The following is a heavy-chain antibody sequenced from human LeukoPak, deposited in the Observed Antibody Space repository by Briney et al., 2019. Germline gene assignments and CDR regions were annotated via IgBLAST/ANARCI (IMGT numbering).Heavy chain of an antibody. CDR1: GGSISNGGHY. Sequence: PSETLSLTCTVSGGSISNGGHYWSWIRQHPGKGLEWIGFLYYSGSIYYNPSFKSRVTISIDTSKNQFSLKLSSVTAADTAVFYCARGRDGYNLDWGQGTLVTVSS. J-gene: IGHJ4*02. CDR2: LYYSGSI. CDR3: ARGRDGYNLD. V-gene: IGHV4-31*03. D-gene: IGHD5-24*01.